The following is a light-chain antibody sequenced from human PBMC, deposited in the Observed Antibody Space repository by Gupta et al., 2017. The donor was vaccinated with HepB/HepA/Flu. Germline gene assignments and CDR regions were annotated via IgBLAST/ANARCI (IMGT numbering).Light chain of an antibody. J-gene: IGKJ5*01. V-gene: IGKV1D-12*01. CDR3: QQANSFPVA. CDR2: AAS. CDR1: QDINSW. Sequence: DIQMTQSPSSVSASVGDRVTITCRASQDINSWLVWYQQKPGKAPKLLIYAASSLQSGVPSRFSGSGSGTDFTLTISSLQPEDVATYYCQQANSFPVAFGQGTRLEIK.